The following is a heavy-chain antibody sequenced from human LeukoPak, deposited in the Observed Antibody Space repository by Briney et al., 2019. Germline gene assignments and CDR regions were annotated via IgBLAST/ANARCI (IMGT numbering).Heavy chain of an antibody. CDR1: GYTFTGDY. CDR3: ASTGYSSGWSPHHDY. V-gene: IGHV1-2*06. CDR2: INPNSGGT. J-gene: IGHJ4*02. D-gene: IGHD6-19*01. Sequence: GASVKVSCKASGYTFTGDYMHWVRQAPGQGLEWMGRINPNSGGTNYAQKFQGRVTMTRDTSISTAYMELSRLRSDDTAVYYCASTGYSSGWSPHHDYWGQGTLVTVSS.